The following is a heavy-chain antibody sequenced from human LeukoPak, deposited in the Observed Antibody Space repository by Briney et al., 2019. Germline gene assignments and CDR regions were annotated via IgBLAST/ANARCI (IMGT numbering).Heavy chain of an antibody. D-gene: IGHD1-1*01. CDR2: IRSKAYGETA. J-gene: IGHJ4*02. CDR1: GFTFGDYA. Sequence: GGSLRLSCTASGFTFGDYARSWIRQAPGKGLEWVGVIRSKAYGETADYAASVKGRFTISRDDSKAIAYLQMNSLKTEDTAVYHCTRDRGAYNLYDYWGQGTLVTVSS. CDR3: TRDRGAYNLYDY. V-gene: IGHV3-49*03.